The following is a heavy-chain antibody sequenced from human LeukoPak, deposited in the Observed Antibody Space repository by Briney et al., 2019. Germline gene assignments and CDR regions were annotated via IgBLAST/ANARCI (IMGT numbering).Heavy chain of an antibody. D-gene: IGHD3-3*01. J-gene: IGHJ4*02. CDR1: GFTFSSYW. Sequence: GGSLRLSCAASGFTFSSYWMSWVRQAPGKGLEWVANIKQDGSEKYYVDSVKGQFTISRDNAKNSLYLQMNSLRAEDTAVYYCARGSYDFWSGYLYYFDYWGQGTLVTVSS. CDR2: IKQDGSEK. CDR3: ARGSYDFWSGYLYYFDY. V-gene: IGHV3-7*01.